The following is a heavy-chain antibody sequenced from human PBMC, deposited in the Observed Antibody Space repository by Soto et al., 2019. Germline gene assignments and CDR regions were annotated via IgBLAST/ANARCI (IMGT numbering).Heavy chain of an antibody. D-gene: IGHD6-19*01. CDR2: ISYDGSNK. J-gene: IGHJ4*02. CDR3: AKVGQWLVLIDFEIDY. V-gene: IGHV3-30*18. Sequence: GGSLRLSCAASGFTFSSYGMHWVRQAPGKGLEWVAVISYDGSNKYYADSGKGRFTISRDNSKNTLYLQMNSLRAEDTAVYYCAKVGQWLVLIDFEIDYWGQGTLVTVSS. CDR1: GFTFSSYG.